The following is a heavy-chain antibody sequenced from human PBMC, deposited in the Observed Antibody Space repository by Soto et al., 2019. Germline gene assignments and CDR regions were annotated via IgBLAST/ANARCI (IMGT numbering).Heavy chain of an antibody. CDR1: GFTFSSYS. V-gene: IGHV3-21*01. Sequence: EVQLVESGGGLVKPGGSLRLSCAASGFTFSSYSMNWVRQAPGKGLEWVSSISSSSSYIYYADSVKGRFTISRDNAKNSLYLQMNSLRAEDTAVYYCARDLITGTTEPFDYWGQGTLVTVSS. J-gene: IGHJ4*02. CDR3: ARDLITGTTEPFDY. CDR2: ISSSSSYI. D-gene: IGHD1-20*01.